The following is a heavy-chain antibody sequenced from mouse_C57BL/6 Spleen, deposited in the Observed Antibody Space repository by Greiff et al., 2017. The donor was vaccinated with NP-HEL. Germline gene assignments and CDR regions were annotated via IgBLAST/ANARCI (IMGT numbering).Heavy chain of an antibody. CDR1: GYTFTSYW. CDR3: ARGLDDGYYFYYFDY. CDR2: IDPSDSYT. Sequence: QVQLQQPGAELVKPGASVKLSCKASGYTFTSYWMQWVKQRPGQGLEWIGEIDPSDSYTNYNQKFKGKATLTVDTSSSTAYMQLSSLTSEDSAVYYCARGLDDGYYFYYFDYWGQGTTLTVSS. V-gene: IGHV1-50*01. J-gene: IGHJ2*01. D-gene: IGHD2-3*01.